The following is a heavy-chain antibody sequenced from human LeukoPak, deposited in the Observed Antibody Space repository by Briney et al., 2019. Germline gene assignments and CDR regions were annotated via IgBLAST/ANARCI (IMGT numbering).Heavy chain of an antibody. D-gene: IGHD6-13*01. Sequence: GGSLRLSCAASGFTFSSYWMSWVRQAPGKGLEWVANIKQDGSEKYYVDSVKGRFTISRDNAKNSLYLQMNSLRAEDTAVYYCARDLGSSWSGGNWFDPWGQGTLVTVSS. V-gene: IGHV3-7*01. J-gene: IGHJ5*02. CDR3: ARDLGSSWSGGNWFDP. CDR1: GFTFSSYW. CDR2: IKQDGSEK.